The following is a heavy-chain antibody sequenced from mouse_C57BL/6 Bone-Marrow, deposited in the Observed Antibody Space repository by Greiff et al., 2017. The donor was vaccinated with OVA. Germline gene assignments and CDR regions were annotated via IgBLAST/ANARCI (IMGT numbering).Heavy chain of an antibody. V-gene: IGHV1-59*01. CDR1: GYTFTSYW. CDR2: IDPSDSYT. D-gene: IGHD1-1*01. Sequence: QVQLQQSGAELVRPGTSVKLSCKASGYTFTSYWMHWVKQRPGQGLEWIGVIDPSDSYTNYNQKFKGKATLTVDTSSSTAYMQLSSLTSEDSAVYYCARGDYYGSSVQGYAMDYWGQGTSVTVSS. CDR3: ARGDYYGSSVQGYAMDY. J-gene: IGHJ4*01.